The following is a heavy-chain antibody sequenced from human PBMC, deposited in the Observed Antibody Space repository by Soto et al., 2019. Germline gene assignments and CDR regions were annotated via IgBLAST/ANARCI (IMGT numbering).Heavy chain of an antibody. CDR2: IYYSGST. V-gene: IGHV4-59*08. D-gene: IGHD6-13*01. CDR1: GGSICSYY. Sequence: SETLSLTCTVSGGSICSYYWSWIRQPPGKGLEWIGYIYYSGSTNYNPSLKSRVTISVDTSKNQFSLKLSSVTAADTAMYYCARQISSSWYGNWFDHWGQGTLVTVS. CDR3: ARQISSSWYGNWFDH. J-gene: IGHJ5*02.